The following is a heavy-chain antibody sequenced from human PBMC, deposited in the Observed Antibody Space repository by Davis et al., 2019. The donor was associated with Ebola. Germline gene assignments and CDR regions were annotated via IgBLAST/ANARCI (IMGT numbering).Heavy chain of an antibody. V-gene: IGHV4-61*09. J-gene: IGHJ6*02. CDR2: IYTSGST. CDR1: GGSISSGSYY. Sequence: PSETLSLTCTVSGGSISSGSYYWSWIRQPAGKGLEWIGHIYTSGSTNYNPSLKSRVTISVDTSKNQFSLKLSSVTAADTAVYYCAREYYDFWSGYYPTYYYYGMDVWGQGTTVTVSS. D-gene: IGHD3-3*01. CDR3: AREYYDFWSGYYPTYYYYGMDV.